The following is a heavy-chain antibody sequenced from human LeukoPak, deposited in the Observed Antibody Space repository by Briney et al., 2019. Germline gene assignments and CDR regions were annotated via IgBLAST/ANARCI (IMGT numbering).Heavy chain of an antibody. J-gene: IGHJ5*02. Sequence: SETLSLTCTVSGGSISSSSYYWGWIRQPPGKGLEWIGSIYYSGSTYYNPSLKGRVTISVDTSKNQFSLKLSSVTAADTAVYYCAREYGSGSEFDPWGQGTLVTVSS. V-gene: IGHV4-39*07. CDR1: GGSISSSSYY. CDR2: IYYSGST. D-gene: IGHD3-10*01. CDR3: AREYGSGSEFDP.